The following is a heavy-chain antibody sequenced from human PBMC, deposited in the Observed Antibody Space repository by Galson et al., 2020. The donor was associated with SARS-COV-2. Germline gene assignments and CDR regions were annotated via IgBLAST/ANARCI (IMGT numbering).Heavy chain of an antibody. D-gene: IGHD6-19*01. V-gene: IGHV3-73*01. J-gene: IGHJ4*02. CDR3: TIVPVTVAGTYS. CDR1: GFTFSGSA. CDR2: IRSKVNNYAT. Sequence: GGSLRLSCAASGFTFSGSAMHWVRQASGKGLEWIGRIRSKVNNYATEYAASVKGRFTISRDDSKNTTYLQMNSLKTEDTAVYYCTIVPVTVAGTYSWGQGSLVTVSS.